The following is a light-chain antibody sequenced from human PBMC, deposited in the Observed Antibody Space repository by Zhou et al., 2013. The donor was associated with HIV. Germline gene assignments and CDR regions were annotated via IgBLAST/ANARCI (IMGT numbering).Light chain of an antibody. V-gene: IGKV1-12*01. CDR1: QAISGW. CDR3: QQSYSTPYS. J-gene: IGKJ2*03. Sequence: IQLTQSPSSLSASVGDRVTITCRASQAISGWLAWYQQKPGKAPNLLIYKASSLESGVPSRFSGSGSGTEFTLTISSLQPEDFATYYCQQSYSTPYSFGQGTKLEIK. CDR2: KAS.